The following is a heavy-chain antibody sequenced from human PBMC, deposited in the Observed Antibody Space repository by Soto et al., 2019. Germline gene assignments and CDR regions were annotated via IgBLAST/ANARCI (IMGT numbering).Heavy chain of an antibody. CDR2: ITGGVGVT. CDR3: AKLQGDTFNRWYFQY. Sequence: EVQLLESGGGLVQPGGSLRLSCAASGFTFSSYAMTWVRQAPGKGLEWVSVITGGVGVTYYADSVKGRFTISRDNSKNSLYLQMNSLRAEDTAVYNCAKLQGDTFNRWYFQYWGQGTLVTVS. D-gene: IGHD3-16*01. J-gene: IGHJ4*02. V-gene: IGHV3-23*01. CDR1: GFTFSSYA.